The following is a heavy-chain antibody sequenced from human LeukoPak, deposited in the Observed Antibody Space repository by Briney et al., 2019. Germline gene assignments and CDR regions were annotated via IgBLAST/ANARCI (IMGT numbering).Heavy chain of an antibody. J-gene: IGHJ4*02. CDR3: AKVHCSGGSCKTASWHLDY. CDR1: GGSITSYY. V-gene: IGHV4-59*08. Sequence: SETLSLTCTVSGGSITSYYWSWIRQPPGKGLEWIGYIYYSGSTNYNPSLKSRVTISVDTSKNQFSLKLSSVTAADTAVYYCAKVHCSGGSCKTASWHLDYWGQGTLVTVSS. CDR2: IYYSGST. D-gene: IGHD2-15*01.